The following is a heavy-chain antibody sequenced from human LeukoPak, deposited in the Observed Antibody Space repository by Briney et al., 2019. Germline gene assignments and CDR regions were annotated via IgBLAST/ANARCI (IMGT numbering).Heavy chain of an antibody. V-gene: IGHV4-4*02. CDR2: IYYSGST. CDR3: ARWLQFRWYFDL. D-gene: IGHD5-24*01. J-gene: IGHJ2*01. CDR1: GGSISSSNW. Sequence: PSGTLSLTCAVSGGSISSSNWWSWVRQPPGKGLEWIGYIYYSGSTYYNPSLKSRVTISVDTSKNQFSLKLSSVTAADTAVYYCARWLQFRWYFDLWGRGTLVTVSS.